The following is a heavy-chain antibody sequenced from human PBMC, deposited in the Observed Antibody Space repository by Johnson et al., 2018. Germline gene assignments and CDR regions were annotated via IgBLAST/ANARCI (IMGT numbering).Heavy chain of an antibody. J-gene: IGHJ6*02. V-gene: IGHV3-9*01. CDR1: GFTFDDYA. Sequence: EVQLVESGGGLVQPGRSLRLSCAASGFTFDDYAMHWVRQAPGKGLEWVSGTSWNSGSIGYADSVKGRFTISRDNAKNSLYLQMNSLGAEDTALYYCAKDLGYLGVVIEDYYYYGMDVWGQGTTVTVSS. CDR3: AKDLGYLGVVIEDYYYYGMDV. D-gene: IGHD3-3*01. CDR2: TSWNSGSI.